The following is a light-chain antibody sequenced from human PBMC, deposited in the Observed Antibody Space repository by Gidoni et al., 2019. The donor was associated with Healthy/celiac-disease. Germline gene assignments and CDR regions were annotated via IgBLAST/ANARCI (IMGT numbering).Light chain of an antibody. CDR2: AAS. CDR1: QSISSY. V-gene: IGKV1-39*01. J-gene: IGKJ4*01. Sequence: DIQMTQSPSSLSAYVGDRVTITCRASQSISSYLNWYQQKPGKAPKLLIYAASSLQSGVPSRSSGSGSGTDFTLTISSLQPEDFATYYCQQSYSTPLTFGGGTKVEIK. CDR3: QQSYSTPLT.